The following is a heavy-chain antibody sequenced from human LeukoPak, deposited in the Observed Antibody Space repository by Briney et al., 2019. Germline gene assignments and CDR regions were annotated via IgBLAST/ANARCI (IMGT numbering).Heavy chain of an antibody. Sequence: PSETLSLTCTVSGASISNYYCSWIRQPPGKGLEWIGYIFYSGSNKYNPSLKSRVTISLDTSKNQFSLQLRSVTAADTAVYYCARFTAVVPAFWYFDLWGRGTLVTVSS. D-gene: IGHD4-23*01. V-gene: IGHV4-59*08. CDR3: ARFTAVVPAFWYFDL. CDR1: GASISNYY. J-gene: IGHJ2*01. CDR2: IFYSGSN.